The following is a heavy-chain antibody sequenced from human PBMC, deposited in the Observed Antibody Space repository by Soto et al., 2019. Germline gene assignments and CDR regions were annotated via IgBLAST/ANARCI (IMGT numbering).Heavy chain of an antibody. Sequence: QVQLVQSGAEVKKPGSSVKVSCKASGGTFSSYAISWVRQAPGQGLEWMGGVIPIFGTANYAQKFQGRVTITADESTRTASMDLSSLRSEATAVYYCARQRITIFGVAKRTHYYSGMDVWGQGTTVTVSS. CDR1: GGTFSSYA. V-gene: IGHV1-69*01. D-gene: IGHD3-3*01. CDR3: ARQRITIFGVAKRTHYYSGMDV. CDR2: VIPIFGTA. J-gene: IGHJ6*02.